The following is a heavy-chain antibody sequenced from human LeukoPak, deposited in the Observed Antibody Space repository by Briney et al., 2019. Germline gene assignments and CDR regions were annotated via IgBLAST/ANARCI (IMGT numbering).Heavy chain of an antibody. CDR2: ISSGSGTI. J-gene: IGHJ1*01. Sequence: GGSLRLSCAASGFTFSSHNMNWVRQAPGKGLEWVSYISSGSGTIYYADSVKGRFTISRDNAKNSLYLQMNSLRAEDTAVYYCAKEIYGDSTGGRFQHWGQGTLVTVSS. CDR3: AKEIYGDSTGGRFQH. D-gene: IGHD4-17*01. CDR1: GFTFSSHN. V-gene: IGHV3-48*01.